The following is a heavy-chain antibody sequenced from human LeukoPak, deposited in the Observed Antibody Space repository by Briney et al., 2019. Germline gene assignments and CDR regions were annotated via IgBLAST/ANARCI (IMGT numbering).Heavy chain of an antibody. Sequence: SETLSLTCAVYGGSFSGYYWSWIRQPPGKGLEWIGEINHSGSTNYNPSLKSRVTISVDTSKNQFSLKLSSGTAADTAVYYCARHQKIAAAAFDYWGQGTLVTVSS. CDR3: ARHQKIAAAAFDY. V-gene: IGHV4-34*01. J-gene: IGHJ4*02. D-gene: IGHD6-13*01. CDR1: GGSFSGYY. CDR2: INHSGST.